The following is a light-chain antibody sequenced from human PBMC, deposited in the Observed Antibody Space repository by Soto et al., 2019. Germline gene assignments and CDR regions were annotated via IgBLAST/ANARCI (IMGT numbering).Light chain of an antibody. V-gene: IGKV3-15*01. CDR2: DAS. CDR3: QQYNNWPQT. J-gene: IGKJ1*01. Sequence: ETMMTQSPDTLSVSLGERATLSCKASQNLRSSLAWYQQKPGQAPRLLIYDASTRATGIPVRVSGSGYGRDFTLTISVLQSEDFAVYYCQQYNNWPQTFGQGTKVEIK. CDR1: QNLRSS.